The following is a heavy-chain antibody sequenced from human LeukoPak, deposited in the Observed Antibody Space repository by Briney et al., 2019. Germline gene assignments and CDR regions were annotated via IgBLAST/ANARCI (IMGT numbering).Heavy chain of an antibody. D-gene: IGHD2-15*01. CDR1: GGSFSGYY. V-gene: IGHV4-34*01. J-gene: IGHJ5*02. CDR2: INHSGST. Sequence: SETLSLTCAVYGGSFSGYYWSWIRQPPGRGLEWIGEINHSGSTNYNPSLKSRVTISVDTSKNQFSLKLSSVTAADTAVYYCARVGYCSGASFPSYILPGWFDPRGQGTLDTVSS. CDR3: ARVGYCSGASFPSYILPGWFDP.